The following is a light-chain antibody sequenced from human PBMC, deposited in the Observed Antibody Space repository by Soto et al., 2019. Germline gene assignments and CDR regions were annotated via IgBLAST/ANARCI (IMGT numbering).Light chain of an antibody. V-gene: IGKV3-20*01. CDR3: QQFGRSPPSWT. CDR1: QSVSSNY. CDR2: GAS. J-gene: IGKJ1*01. Sequence: ETVLTQSPGTLSLSPGERATLSCRASQSVSSNYLAWYQQKPGQARRLLMYGASTRATGIPDRFSGSGSGTDFTLTISRLEPEDFAVYYCQQFGRSPPSWTFGQGTKVEIK.